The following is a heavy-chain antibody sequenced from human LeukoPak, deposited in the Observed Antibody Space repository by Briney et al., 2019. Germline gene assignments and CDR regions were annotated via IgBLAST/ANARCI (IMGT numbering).Heavy chain of an antibody. J-gene: IGHJ4*02. Sequence: SETLSLTCAVYGGSFSGYYWSWIRQPPGKGLEWIGEINHSGSTNYNPSLKSRVTISVDTSKNQFSLKLSSVTAADTAVYYCARGEGQLDFDYWGQGTLVTVSS. CDR1: GGSFSGYY. D-gene: IGHD6-13*01. V-gene: IGHV4-34*01. CDR3: ARGEGQLDFDY. CDR2: INHSGST.